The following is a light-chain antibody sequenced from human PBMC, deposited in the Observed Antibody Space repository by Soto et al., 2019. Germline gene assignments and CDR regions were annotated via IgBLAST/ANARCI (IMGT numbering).Light chain of an antibody. V-gene: IGKV1-27*01. J-gene: IGKJ5*01. CDR1: RDITDY. CDR3: QKLHNFPLT. CDR2: TAS. Sequence: DIQMTQSPSSLSASVGDRVTITCRASRDITDYLAWYQQKPGQVPKLLVYTASTLQSGVPSRFTASGSRTDFTLTISSLQPDDFASYYCQKLHNFPLTFGQGTRLEIK.